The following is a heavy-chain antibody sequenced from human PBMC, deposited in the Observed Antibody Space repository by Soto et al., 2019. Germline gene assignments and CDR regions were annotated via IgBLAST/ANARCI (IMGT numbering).Heavy chain of an antibody. V-gene: IGHV3-15*07. CDR3: TTGDSSSFAGSPYYYFYYGMDV. CDR1: GYTFSNAW. Sequence: GGSLRLSCAASGYTFSNAWMNWVRQAPGKGLEWVGRIKSKTDGGTTDYAAPVKGGFRIARDDSKHTLYLQMNSLKTEEPAVYYCTTGDSSSFAGSPYYYFYYGMDVWGQGTSVTVSS. D-gene: IGHD6-6*01. CDR2: IKSKTDGGTT. J-gene: IGHJ6*02.